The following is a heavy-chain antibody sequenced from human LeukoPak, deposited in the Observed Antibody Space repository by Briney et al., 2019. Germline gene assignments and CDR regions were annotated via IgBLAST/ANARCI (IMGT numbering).Heavy chain of an antibody. CDR3: ARQNPKQPDDAFDI. V-gene: IGHV3-21*04. D-gene: IGHD1-14*01. J-gene: IGHJ3*02. CDR2: ISSSSSYI. CDR1: GFTFSSYG. Sequence: GSLRLSCAASGFTFSSYGMHWVRQAPGKGLEWVSSISSSSSYIYYADSVKGRFTISRDNAKNSLYLQMNSLRAEDTAVYYCARQNPKQPDDAFDIWGQGTMVTVSS.